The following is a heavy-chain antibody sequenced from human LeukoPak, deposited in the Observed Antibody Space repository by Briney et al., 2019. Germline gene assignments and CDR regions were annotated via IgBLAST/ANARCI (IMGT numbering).Heavy chain of an antibody. J-gene: IGHJ2*01. D-gene: IGHD2-15*01. CDR3: ARQSCSGGSCYPRPYWYFDL. V-gene: IGHV1-69*04. Sequence: SVKVSCKASGYTFTSYGISWVRQAPGQGLEWMGRIIPILGIANYAQKFQGRVTITADKSTSTAYMELSSLRSEDTAVYYCARQSCSGGSCYPRPYWYFDLWGRGTLVTVSS. CDR2: IIPILGIA. CDR1: GYTFTSYG.